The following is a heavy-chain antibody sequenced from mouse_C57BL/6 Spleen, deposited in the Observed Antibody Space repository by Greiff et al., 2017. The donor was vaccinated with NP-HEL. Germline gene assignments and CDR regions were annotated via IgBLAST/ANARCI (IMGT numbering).Heavy chain of an antibody. J-gene: IGHJ1*03. CDR1: GYTFTSYW. CDR2: IDPSDSYT. CDR3: ARGGSPWYFDV. Sequence: VQLQQPGAELVMPGASVKLSCKASGYTFTSYWMHWVKQRPGQGLEWIGEIDPSDSYTNYNQKFKGKSTLTVDKSSSTAYMQLSSLTSEDSAVYYCARGGSPWYFDVWGTGTTVTVSS. V-gene: IGHV1-69*01. D-gene: IGHD1-1*02.